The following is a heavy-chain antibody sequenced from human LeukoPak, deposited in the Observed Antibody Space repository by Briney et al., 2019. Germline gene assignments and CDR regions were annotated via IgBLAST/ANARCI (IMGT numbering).Heavy chain of an antibody. CDR3: ARIRCGHTDVVCYNY. V-gene: IGHV4-34*12. CDR1: GVSFSAYS. J-gene: IGHJ4*02. CDR2: IIPGGGV. D-gene: IGHD2-21*01. Sequence: AETLSLTRAVHGVSFSAYSWSWIRQSPGRGLEWIGEIIPGGGVIYNPSLKSRATISGDTSENQFSLSLTSVTAADTAVYYCARIRCGHTDVVCYNYWGLGTLVTVSS.